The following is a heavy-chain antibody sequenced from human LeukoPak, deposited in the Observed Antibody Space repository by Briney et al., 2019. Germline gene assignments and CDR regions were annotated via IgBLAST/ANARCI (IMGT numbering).Heavy chain of an antibody. J-gene: IGHJ4*02. V-gene: IGHV3-53*01. CDR1: GFTFGSYW. CDR3: AKDEATSGGGLAS. D-gene: IGHD3-16*01. Sequence: GGSLRLSCAASGFTFGSYWMTWVRQAPGKGLEWVAAMYTGGTTYYADSVTGRFTISRDNSKNTLYLHMNSLRAEDTAVYYCAKDEATSGGGLASWGQGTLVSVSS. CDR2: MYTGGTT.